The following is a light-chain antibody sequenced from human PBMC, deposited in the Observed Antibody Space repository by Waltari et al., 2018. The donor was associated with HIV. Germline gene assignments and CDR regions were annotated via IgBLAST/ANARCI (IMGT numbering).Light chain of an antibody. V-gene: IGLV2-14*01. CDR2: EVT. CDR1: SSDVGGSNY. Sequence: QSALTQPASVSGSPGQSITISCTGTSSDVGGSNYVSWYQQHPGKAPKVMIYEVTNRPSGVSNRFSGSKSGNTASLTISGLQAEDEADYYCSSYTSSNTVVFGGGTKLTVL. J-gene: IGLJ2*01. CDR3: SSYTSSNTVV.